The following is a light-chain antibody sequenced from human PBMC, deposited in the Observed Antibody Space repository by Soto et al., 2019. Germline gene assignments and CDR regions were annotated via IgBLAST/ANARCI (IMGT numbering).Light chain of an antibody. CDR2: EVS. CDR3: SSYAGSNTPVL. J-gene: IGLJ2*01. Sequence: QSALTQPPSASGSPGQSVTISFTGTSSDVGGYNYVSWYQQHPGKAPKLMIYEVSKRPSGVPDRFSGYKSGNTASLTVSGLQAEDEADYYCSSYAGSNTPVLFGGGTKLTVL. V-gene: IGLV2-8*01. CDR1: SSDVGGYNY.